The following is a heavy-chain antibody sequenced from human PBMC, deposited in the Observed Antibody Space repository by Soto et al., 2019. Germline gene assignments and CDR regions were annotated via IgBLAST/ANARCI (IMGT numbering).Heavy chain of an antibody. CDR3: AREDDYGYRYINYGLDV. Sequence: LRLSCAASGFTFNIYASHWVRQAPGNGLEWVAVISFDGTKKYYSDSVKGRFTISRDNLKNTLYLQMNNLRVEDAALYFCAREDDYGYRYINYGLDVWGQGTTVTVSS. CDR1: GFTFNIYA. CDR2: ISFDGTKK. D-gene: IGHD4-17*01. V-gene: IGHV3-30-3*01. J-gene: IGHJ6*02.